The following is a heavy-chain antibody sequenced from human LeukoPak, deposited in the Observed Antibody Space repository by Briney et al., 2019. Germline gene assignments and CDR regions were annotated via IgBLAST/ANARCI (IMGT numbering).Heavy chain of an antibody. CDR2: INHSGST. V-gene: IGHV4-39*07. Sequence: SETLSLTWTVSGGSISSSSYYWGWIRQPPGKGLEWIGEINHSGSTNYNPSLKSRVTISVDTSKNQFSLKLSSVTAADTAVYYCARGYYDILTGFGDWFDPWGQGTLVTVSS. CDR1: GGSISSSSYY. D-gene: IGHD3-9*01. J-gene: IGHJ5*02. CDR3: ARGYYDILTGFGDWFDP.